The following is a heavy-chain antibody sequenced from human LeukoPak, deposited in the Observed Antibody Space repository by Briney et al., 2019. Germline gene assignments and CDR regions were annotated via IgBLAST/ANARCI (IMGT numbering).Heavy chain of an antibody. V-gene: IGHV3-23*01. Sequence: PGGSLRPSCVASGFTFSSHGMNWVRQAPGKGLEWVSGIIPSGHTTYYADSVRGRFTISRDNSRNTVYLQMNSLRAEDTAVYYCAKDDRWLQFCCWGQGTLVTVSA. CDR2: IIPSGHTT. CDR1: GFTFSSHG. J-gene: IGHJ4*02. D-gene: IGHD5-24*01. CDR3: AKDDRWLQFCC.